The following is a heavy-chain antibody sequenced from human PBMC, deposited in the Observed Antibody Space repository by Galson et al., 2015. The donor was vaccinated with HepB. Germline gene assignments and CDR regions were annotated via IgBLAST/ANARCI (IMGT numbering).Heavy chain of an antibody. J-gene: IGHJ6*03. Sequence: SLRLSCAASGFTVSSNYMSWVRQAPGKGLEWVSVIYSGGSTYYADSVKGRFTISRDNSKNTLYLQMNSLRAEDTAVYYCARERSGVTKAGYYYYMDVWGKGTTVTVSS. CDR3: ARERSGVTKAGYYYYMDV. D-gene: IGHD2-21*02. CDR2: IYSGGST. V-gene: IGHV3-53*01. CDR1: GFTVSSNY.